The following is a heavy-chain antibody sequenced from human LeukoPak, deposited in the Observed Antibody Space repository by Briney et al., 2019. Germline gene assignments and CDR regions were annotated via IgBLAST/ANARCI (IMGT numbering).Heavy chain of an antibody. CDR3: ARVRDSNYYYYMDV. CDR1: GYTFTGYY. J-gene: IGHJ6*03. Sequence: ASVKVSCKASGYTFTGYYMHWVRQAPGQGLEWMGWINPNSGGTNYAQKFQGRVTMTRDTSISTAYMELSSLRSEDTAVYYCARVRDSNYYYYMDVWGKGTTVTVSS. V-gene: IGHV1-2*02. D-gene: IGHD4-11*01. CDR2: INPNSGGT.